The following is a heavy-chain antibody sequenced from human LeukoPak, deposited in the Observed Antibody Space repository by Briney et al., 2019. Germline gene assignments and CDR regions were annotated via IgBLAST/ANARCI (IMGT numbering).Heavy chain of an antibody. CDR2: ISYDGSNK. CDR1: GFTFSRYG. V-gene: IGHV3-30*19. D-gene: IGHD5-24*01. Sequence: PGRSLRLSCAASGFTFSRYGMHWVRQAPGKGLEWVAVISYDGSNKYYADPVKGRFTISRDNSKNTLYLQVNSLRAEDTAVYYCARERDGYTGVIDYWGQGTLVTVAS. CDR3: ARERDGYTGVIDY. J-gene: IGHJ4*02.